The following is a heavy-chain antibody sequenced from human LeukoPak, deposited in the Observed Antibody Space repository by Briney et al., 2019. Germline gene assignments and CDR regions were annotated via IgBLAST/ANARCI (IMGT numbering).Heavy chain of an antibody. CDR1: GFTFGDYA. CDR2: IRSKAYGGTT. V-gene: IGHV3-49*04. Sequence: PGGSLRLSCTASGFTFGDYAMSWVRQAPGKGLEWVGFIRSKAYGGTTEYAASVKGRFTISRDDSKSIAYLQMNSLRAEDTAVYYCANGNYGDYVVGFDYWGQGTLVTVSS. CDR3: ANGNYGDYVVGFDY. J-gene: IGHJ4*02. D-gene: IGHD4-17*01.